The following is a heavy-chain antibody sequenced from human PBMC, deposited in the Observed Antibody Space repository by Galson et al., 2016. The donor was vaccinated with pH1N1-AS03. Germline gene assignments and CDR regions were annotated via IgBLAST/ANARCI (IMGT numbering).Heavy chain of an antibody. V-gene: IGHV4-34*01. CDR3: ARRANWGFAGRQNWFDP. J-gene: IGHJ5*02. CDR2: INHRGST. Sequence: AVYGGSFSGYSCSWIRQPPGKGLEWIGEINHRGSTNYNPSLKSRVTMSVDMAKNLISLNMTSVTAADTAVYYCARRANWGFAGRQNWFDPWGQGTLVTVSS. D-gene: IGHD7-27*01. CDR1: GGSFSGYS.